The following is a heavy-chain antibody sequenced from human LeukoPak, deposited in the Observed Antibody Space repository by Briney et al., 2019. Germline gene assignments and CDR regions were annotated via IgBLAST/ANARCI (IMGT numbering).Heavy chain of an antibody. CDR3: ARVPVYYDFWSGRRGNAFDI. J-gene: IGHJ3*02. V-gene: IGHV1-2*02. Sequence: ASVKVSCKASGYTFTGYYIHWVRQAPGQGLEWMGWANPNSGGTNYAQKFQGRVTMTRDTSISTGYIELNSLRSDDTAVYYCARVPVYYDFWSGRRGNAFDIWGQGTMVTVSS. D-gene: IGHD3-3*01. CDR1: GYTFTGYY. CDR2: ANPNSGGT.